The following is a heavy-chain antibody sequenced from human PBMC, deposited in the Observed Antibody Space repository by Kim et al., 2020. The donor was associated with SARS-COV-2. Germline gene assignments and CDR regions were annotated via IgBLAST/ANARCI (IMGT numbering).Heavy chain of an antibody. J-gene: IGHJ4*02. Sequence: QRFPGRFPITRDTSAGTAYMELSSLRSEDTAVYYCARGEGAAAYFDYWGQGTLVTVSS. V-gene: IGHV1-3*01. D-gene: IGHD2-2*01. CDR3: ARGEGAAAYFDY.